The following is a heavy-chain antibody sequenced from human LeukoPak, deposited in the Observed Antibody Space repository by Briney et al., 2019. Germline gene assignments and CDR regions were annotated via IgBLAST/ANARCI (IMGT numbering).Heavy chain of an antibody. CDR1: GYTFSIYG. CDR2: ISAYNGKT. D-gene: IGHD1-26*01. CDR3: ARVSYLRPSDYMDV. V-gene: IGHV1-18*01. J-gene: IGHJ6*03. Sequence: ASVKVSCKSSGYTFSIYGFIWVRHAPGQGLEWMGWISAYNGKTLYAEKFQGRVTMTTDTATSTVYMELRSLRSDDTAVYYCARVSYLRPSDYMDVWGKGTTVTVSS.